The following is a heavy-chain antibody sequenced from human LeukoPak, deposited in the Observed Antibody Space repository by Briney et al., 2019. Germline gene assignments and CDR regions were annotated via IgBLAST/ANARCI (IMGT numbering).Heavy chain of an antibody. CDR1: GFTVSNNY. V-gene: IGHV3-53*01. D-gene: IGHD6-19*01. CDR2: IYSGGGT. Sequence: GGSLRLSCAASGFTVSNNYMSWVRQPPGKGLESVSVIYSGGGTYYADSVKGRFTISRDNSKNTLYLQMNSLRAEDTAVYYCASQYSSGWYGLDYWGQGTLATVSS. CDR3: ASQYSSGWYGLDY. J-gene: IGHJ4*02.